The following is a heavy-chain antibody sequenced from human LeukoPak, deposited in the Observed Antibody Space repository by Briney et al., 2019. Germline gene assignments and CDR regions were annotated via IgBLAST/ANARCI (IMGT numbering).Heavy chain of an antibody. CDR1: GIPFSDYY. V-gene: IGHV3-11*03. CDR3: AAETAADV. D-gene: IGHD6-13*01. J-gene: IGHJ6*02. CDR2: ISCSSSYT. Sequence: PGGSLRLSCVVSGIPFSDYYMNWIRQAPGKGLEWISYISCSSSYTDYADSVKGRFTISRDNAKSSLYLQLNSLTLGDTAVYYCAAETAADVWGQGTPVTVSS.